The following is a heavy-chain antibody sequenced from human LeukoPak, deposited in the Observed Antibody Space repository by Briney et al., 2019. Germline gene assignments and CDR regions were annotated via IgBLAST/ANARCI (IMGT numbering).Heavy chain of an antibody. CDR3: ARDPYSGSYGNYYYYFMDV. CDR2: ITSGSSYR. Sequence: TPGGSLRLSCAASGFTFSSYNMNWVRQAPGKGLEWVSPITSGSSYRFYADSVKGRFTISRDNAKNSLYLQMNSLRAEDTAVYYCARDPYSGSYGNYYYYFMDVWGKGTTVTISS. CDR1: GFTFSSYN. J-gene: IGHJ6*03. D-gene: IGHD1-26*01. V-gene: IGHV3-21*01.